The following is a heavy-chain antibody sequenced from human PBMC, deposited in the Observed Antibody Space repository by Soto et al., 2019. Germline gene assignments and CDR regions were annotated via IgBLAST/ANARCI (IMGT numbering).Heavy chain of an antibody. D-gene: IGHD3-3*01. J-gene: IGHJ6*02. CDR1: VFTFISYG. CDR2: IWYDGSNK. CDR3: ARDRDFWSGPDV. Sequence: PGWSLRLSCASSVFTFISYGMHWVRQAPGKGLEWVAVIWYDGSNKYYADSVKGRFTISRDNSKNTLYLQMNSLRAEDTAVYYCARDRDFWSGPDVWGQGTTVTVSS. V-gene: IGHV3-33*01.